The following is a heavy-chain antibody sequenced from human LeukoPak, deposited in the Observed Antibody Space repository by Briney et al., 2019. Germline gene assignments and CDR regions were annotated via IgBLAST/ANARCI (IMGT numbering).Heavy chain of an antibody. CDR2: INHSGST. V-gene: IGHV4-34*01. Sequence: SETLSLTCAVYGGSFSGYYWSWIRQPPGKGLEWIGEINHSGSTNYNPSLKSRVTISVDTSKNQFSLKLSSVTAADTAVYYCARGQRPFDYWGRGTLVTVSS. CDR3: ARGQRPFDY. D-gene: IGHD1-1*01. J-gene: IGHJ4*02. CDR1: GGSFSGYY.